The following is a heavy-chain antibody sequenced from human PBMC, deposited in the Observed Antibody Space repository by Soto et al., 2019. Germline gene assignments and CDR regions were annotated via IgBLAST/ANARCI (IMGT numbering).Heavy chain of an antibody. J-gene: IGHJ5*02. CDR1: GYTFTSYD. CDR2: MNPNSGNT. CDR3: ARGRFSSSWYGKRNWFDP. D-gene: IGHD6-13*01. Sequence: ASVKVSCKASGYTFTSYDINWVRQATGQGLEWMGRMNPNSGNTGYAQKFQGRVTMTRNTSISTAYMELSSLRSEDTAVYYFARGRFSSSWYGKRNWFDPWGQGTLDTVSS. V-gene: IGHV1-8*01.